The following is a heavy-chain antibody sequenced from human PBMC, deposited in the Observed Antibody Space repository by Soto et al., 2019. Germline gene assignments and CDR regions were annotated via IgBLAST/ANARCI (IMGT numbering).Heavy chain of an antibody. CDR3: ARASPVVTDV. CDR2: IFYSGTT. D-gene: IGHD5-18*01. Sequence: QVQLQESGPGLVKPSQTLSLTCTVSGGSISSGNYYWRWIRQPPGKGLEWIGYIFYSGTTYYNPSLKSRVTISVDTSKNQFSLKLSSVTAADTAVDYCARASPVVTDVWGQGTTVTVSS. V-gene: IGHV4-30-4*01. CDR1: GGSISSGNYY. J-gene: IGHJ6*02.